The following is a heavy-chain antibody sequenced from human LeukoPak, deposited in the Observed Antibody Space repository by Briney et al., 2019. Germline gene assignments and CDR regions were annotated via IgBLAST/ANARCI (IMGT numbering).Heavy chain of an antibody. V-gene: IGHV5-51*01. J-gene: IGHJ5*02. CDR3: ATMLRGNCFDP. Sequence: GESLKISCKGSGYRFTTNWIGWVRQMPGKGLEWMGIIYPGDSDTRYSPSFQGQVTISADTSISTAYLQWSSLKASDTAMYYCATMLRGNCFDPWGQGTLVTVSS. CDR1: GYRFTTNW. D-gene: IGHD3-10*01. CDR2: IYPGDSDT.